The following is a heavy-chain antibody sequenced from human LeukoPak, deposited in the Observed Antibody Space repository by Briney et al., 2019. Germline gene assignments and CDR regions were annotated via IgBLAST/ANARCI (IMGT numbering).Heavy chain of an antibody. Sequence: PGGSLRLSWVASGFSVSTFDMYWVRQAVGGGLEWVAAVGTNHDTLYLGSVKGRFTISRENAKNSLSLEMSYLTVEDTAVYYCTREWRGIASHYSGMDVWGQGTAVIVSS. J-gene: IGHJ6*02. V-gene: IGHV3-13*01. CDR2: VGTNHDT. CDR3: TREWRGIASHYSGMDV. D-gene: IGHD3-16*02. CDR1: GFSVSTFD.